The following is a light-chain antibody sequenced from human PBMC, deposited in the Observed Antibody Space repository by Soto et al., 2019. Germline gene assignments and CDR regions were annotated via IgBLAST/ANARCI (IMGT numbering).Light chain of an antibody. Sequence: QSALTQPASVSGSPGQSITISCTGTSSDVGGYNYVSWYQQHPGKAPKLMIYDVSNRPSGVSNRFSGSKSGNTASLTISGLQAEDEADSYCSSYTSSSPHVVFGGGTKLTVL. V-gene: IGLV2-14*01. CDR1: SSDVGGYNY. J-gene: IGLJ2*01. CDR3: SSYTSSSPHVV. CDR2: DVS.